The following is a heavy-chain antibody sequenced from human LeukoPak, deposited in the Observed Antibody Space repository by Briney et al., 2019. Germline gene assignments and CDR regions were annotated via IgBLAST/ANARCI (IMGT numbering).Heavy chain of an antibody. Sequence: ASVKVSCKDSGYTFTGYYMHWVRQAPGHGLEWMGWINPNSGGTNYAQKFQGRVTMTRDTSISTAYMELSRLRSDDTAVYYCAKAPFCSGGSCYKTFDYWGQGTLVTVSS. V-gene: IGHV1-2*02. J-gene: IGHJ4*02. CDR1: GYTFTGYY. D-gene: IGHD2-15*01. CDR2: INPNSGGT. CDR3: AKAPFCSGGSCYKTFDY.